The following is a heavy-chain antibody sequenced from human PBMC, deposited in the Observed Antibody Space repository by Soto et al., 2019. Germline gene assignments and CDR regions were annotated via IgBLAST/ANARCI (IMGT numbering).Heavy chain of an antibody. CDR1: GFTFSSFA. CDR2: ISGGGGTT. V-gene: IGHV3-23*01. J-gene: IGHJ4*02. CDR3: AKDATGFGEVIKGYFDY. Sequence: GGSLRLSCAASGFTFSSFAINWVRQAPGRGLEWVSAISGGGGTTFYADSVKGRFTISRDSSKNTLYLQMNSLRAEDTARYYCAKDATGFGEVIKGYFDYWGQGTLVTVSS. D-gene: IGHD3-3*01.